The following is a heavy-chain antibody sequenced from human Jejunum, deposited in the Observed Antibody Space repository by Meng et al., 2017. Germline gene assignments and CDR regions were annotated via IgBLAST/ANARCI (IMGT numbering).Heavy chain of an antibody. CDR1: GGSISDSNW. CDR3: ARDLLGPAIAASGYFDP. D-gene: IGHD5-12*01. CDR2: IYHTGST. J-gene: IGHJ5*02. V-gene: IGHV4-4*02. Sequence: QVHRQESGPGLVKPSGTLSLTCAVSGGSISDSNWWSWVRQPSGKGLEWIGEIYHTGSTNYNPSLKSRVTMSLDKSKNQFFLDLTSVTAADTAVYYCARDLLGPAIAASGYFDPWGQGTLVTVSS.